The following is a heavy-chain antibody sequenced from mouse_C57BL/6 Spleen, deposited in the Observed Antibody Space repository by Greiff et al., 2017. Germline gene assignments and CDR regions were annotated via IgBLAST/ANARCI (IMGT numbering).Heavy chain of an antibody. CDR3: TRNIPYDGYPYFDY. J-gene: IGHJ2*01. Sequence: EVQLQQSGTVLARPGASVKMSCKTSGYTFTSYWMHWVKQRPGQGLEWIGAIYPGNSDTSYNQKFKGKAKLTAVTSASTAYMELSHLTNEDSAVYDCTRNIPYDGYPYFDYWGQGTTLTVSS. CDR1: GYTFTSYW. CDR2: IYPGNSDT. V-gene: IGHV1-5*01. D-gene: IGHD2-3*01.